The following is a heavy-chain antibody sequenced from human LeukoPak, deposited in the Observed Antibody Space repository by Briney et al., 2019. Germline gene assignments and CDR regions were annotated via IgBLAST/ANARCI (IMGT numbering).Heavy chain of an antibody. CDR1: GFTLSSHW. J-gene: IGHJ5*02. CDR3: TRRVSASRWFDP. D-gene: IGHD2-15*01. Sequence: GGSLTLSCAASGFTLSSHWMHWVRPAPGTGLVWVSRINSDGSTTNYADSVKGRFTISRDNAENTLYLQMNSLRVEDTAGYYCTRRVSASRWFDPWGQGTLVTVSS. CDR2: INSDGSTT. V-gene: IGHV3-74*01.